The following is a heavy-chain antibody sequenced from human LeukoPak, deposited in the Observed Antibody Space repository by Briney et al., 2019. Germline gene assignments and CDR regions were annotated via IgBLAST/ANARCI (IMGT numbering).Heavy chain of an antibody. J-gene: IGHJ4*02. V-gene: IGHV6-1*01. CDR2: TYYRSKWYN. Sequence: KRSQTLSLTCAISGDSVSTNSAAWNWIRQSPSRGPEWLGRTYYRSKWYNDYAVSVKSRITINPDTSKNQFSLQLNSVTPEDTAVYYCARDKGGSGYDHLDSWGQGTLVTVSS. CDR1: GDSVSTNSAA. D-gene: IGHD5-12*01. CDR3: ARDKGGSGYDHLDS.